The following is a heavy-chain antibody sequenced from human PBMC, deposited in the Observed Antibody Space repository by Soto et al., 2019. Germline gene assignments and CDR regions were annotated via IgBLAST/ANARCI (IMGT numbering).Heavy chain of an antibody. CDR1: GYTFNSYG. CDR2: ININNGNT. D-gene: IGHD2-21*01. J-gene: IGHJ4*02. CDR3: ARVIIEDDYSGY. Sequence: ASVKVSCKASGYTFNSYGITWVRQAPGQGLEWMGWININNGNTNYVQKLQGRVTMTTDTSTSTAYMELRSLRFDDTAVYYCARVIIEDDYSGYWGQGTLVTVSS. V-gene: IGHV1-18*01.